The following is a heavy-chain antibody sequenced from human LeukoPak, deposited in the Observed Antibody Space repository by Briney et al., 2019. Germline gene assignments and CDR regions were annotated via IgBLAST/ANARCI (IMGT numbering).Heavy chain of an antibody. CDR3: ATGDRYFHY. CDR1: GDSFSSNRAA. CDR2: TYYKSKWYN. Sequence: SQTLSLTCAIPGDSFSSNRAAWNWIRQSPSSGLEWLGRTYYKSKWYNNYAVSVKSRITINADTSKNQFSLLLNSVTPEDTAVYYCATGDRYFHYWGQGTLVTVSS. D-gene: IGHD7-27*01. V-gene: IGHV6-1*01. J-gene: IGHJ4*02.